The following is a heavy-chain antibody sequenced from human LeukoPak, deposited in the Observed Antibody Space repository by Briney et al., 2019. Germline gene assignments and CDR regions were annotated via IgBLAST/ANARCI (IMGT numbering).Heavy chain of an antibody. D-gene: IGHD3-10*01. CDR3: ATIRGVLGYMAV. CDR2: ISSSGDFI. Sequence: PGGSLRLSCATSGFTFSTYAMNWVRQAPGKGLEWVSSISSSGDFIYYADSLKGRFTISRDNAKNSRDLQINSLRAEDTAVYYCATIRGVLGYMAVWGKGTTVTVSS. CDR1: GFTFSTYA. V-gene: IGHV3-21*01. J-gene: IGHJ6*03.